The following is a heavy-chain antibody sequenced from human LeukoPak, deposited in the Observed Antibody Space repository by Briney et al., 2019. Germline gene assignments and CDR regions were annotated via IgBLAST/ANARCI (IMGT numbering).Heavy chain of an antibody. J-gene: IGHJ4*01. CDR3: ARVYSDHSGFYYFPFDY. V-gene: IGHV4-59*01. D-gene: IGHD3-22*01. Sequence: PSETLSLTCTVAGASISSVYWSWVRQRPGKGLLWIGYIYNIATTDYNPSLKMRVTISVDTSKHQSSLKLNSVTAADTAVYHCARVYSDHSGFYYFPFDYWGHGTLVTVSS. CDR1: GASISSVY. CDR2: IYNIATT.